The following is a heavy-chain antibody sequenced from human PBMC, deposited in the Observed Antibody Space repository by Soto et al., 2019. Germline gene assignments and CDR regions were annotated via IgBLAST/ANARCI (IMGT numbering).Heavy chain of an antibody. Sequence: QVQLVQSGAEVKKPGASVKVSCKASGYTFTSYHITWVRQAPGQGLEWMGWISAYNGKTNYAQKSXGRVTRTTDTSTSTAYMELSSLRSDDTAVYYCATDSPPPREWGQGTLVTVSS. J-gene: IGHJ4*02. V-gene: IGHV1-18*01. CDR3: ATDSPPPRE. CDR2: ISAYNGKT. CDR1: GYTFTSYH.